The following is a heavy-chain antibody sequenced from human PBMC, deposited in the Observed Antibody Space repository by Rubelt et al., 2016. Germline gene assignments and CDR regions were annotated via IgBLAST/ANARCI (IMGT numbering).Heavy chain of an antibody. CDR1: GFTFSIYR. V-gene: IGHV3-21*05. D-gene: IGHD6-19*01. CDR3: ARWYSTGWSIDN. CDR2: INTGSTSI. Sequence: EIQLVESGGGLVKPGGSLRLSCAASGFTFSIYRMKWVRQAPGKGPEWVSYINTGSTSIQYADSVKGRFTISRDNAKNSLYMQMNSLRAEDTAVYYCARWYSTGWSIDNWGQGTLVTVSS. J-gene: IGHJ4*02.